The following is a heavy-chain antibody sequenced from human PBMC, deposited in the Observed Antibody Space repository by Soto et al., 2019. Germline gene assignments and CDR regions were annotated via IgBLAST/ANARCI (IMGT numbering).Heavy chain of an antibody. CDR2: ISYSGST. CDR3: VRSFSGGWPYFDY. J-gene: IGHJ4*02. V-gene: IGHV4-59*01. D-gene: IGHD1-26*01. CDR1: GASISGYY. Sequence: LSLTCTVSGASISGYYWSWIRQPPGKGLEWIGYISYSGSTNYNPSLKSRVIISEDTSKNQFSLKLTSVTTADAAVYYCVRSFSGGWPYFDYWGQGTLVTVSS.